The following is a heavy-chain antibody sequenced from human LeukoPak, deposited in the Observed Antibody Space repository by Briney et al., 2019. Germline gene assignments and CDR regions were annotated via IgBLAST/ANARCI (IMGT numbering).Heavy chain of an antibody. CDR1: GYPINSGYH. CDR2: IYYSGRT. CDR3: ARRRYYDGSGYLD. Sequence: SETLSLTCIVSGYPINSGYHWGWIRQPPGKGLEWIGSIYYSGRTYYNSSLKSRVSMSVDTTKNQFSLRLTSMTAADTAVYYCARRRYYDGSGYLDWGQGTLVIVS. V-gene: IGHV4-38-2*02. D-gene: IGHD3-22*01. J-gene: IGHJ1*01.